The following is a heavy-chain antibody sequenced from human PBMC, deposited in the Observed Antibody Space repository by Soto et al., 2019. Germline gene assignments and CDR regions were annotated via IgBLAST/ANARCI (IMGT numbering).Heavy chain of an antibody. J-gene: IGHJ4*02. D-gene: IGHD3-9*01. CDR2: INHSGST. Sequence: SETLSLTCAVYGGSFSGYYWSWIRQPPGKGLEWIGEINHSGSTNYNPSLKSRVTISVDTSKNQFSLKLSSVTAADTAVYYCAGRKLMYYCDIVTGNFDYWGQGTLVTVSS. CDR3: AGRKLMYYCDIVTGNFDY. CDR1: GGSFSGYY. V-gene: IGHV4-34*01.